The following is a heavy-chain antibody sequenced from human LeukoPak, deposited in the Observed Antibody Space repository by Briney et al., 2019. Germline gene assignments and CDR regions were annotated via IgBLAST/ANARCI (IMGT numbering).Heavy chain of an antibody. J-gene: IGHJ4*02. D-gene: IGHD3-10*01. Sequence: GGSLRLSCAASGFTFSSCALSWVRQAPGKGLEWVSTVSVNGGTTNYADSVKGRFTISRDNSKNTLYLQMSSLRAEDTAVYFCAKELHGSGNYAFDYWGQGTLVTVSS. CDR1: GFTFSSCA. V-gene: IGHV3-23*01. CDR2: VSVNGGTT. CDR3: AKELHGSGNYAFDY.